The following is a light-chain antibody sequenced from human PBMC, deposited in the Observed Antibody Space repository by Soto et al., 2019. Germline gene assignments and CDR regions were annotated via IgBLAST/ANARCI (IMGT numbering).Light chain of an antibody. CDR1: QSVLYSSNNKNY. J-gene: IGKJ5*01. CDR2: WAS. V-gene: IGKV4-1*01. Sequence: DIVMTQSQDSLAVSLGERATINCKSSQSVLYSSNNKNYLTWYQQKPGQPPKPLIYWASTRESGVPDRFSGSGSGTDFTLTISSLQAEDVAVYYCQQHYSTPTTFGQGTRLEIK. CDR3: QQHYSTPTT.